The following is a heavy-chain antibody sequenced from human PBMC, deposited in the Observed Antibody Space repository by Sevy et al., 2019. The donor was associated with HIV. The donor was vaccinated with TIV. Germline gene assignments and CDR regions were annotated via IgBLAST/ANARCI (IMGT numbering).Heavy chain of an antibody. Sequence: GGSLRLSCAASGFTFSDYYMSWIRQAPGKGLEWVSYISSSGSTIYYADSVKGRFTSSRDNAKNSLYLQMNSLRAEDTAVYYCARDSNDSSGYSAMDVWGQGTTVTVSS. D-gene: IGHD3-22*01. CDR1: GFTFSDYY. CDR2: ISSSGSTI. J-gene: IGHJ6*02. V-gene: IGHV3-11*01. CDR3: ARDSNDSSGYSAMDV.